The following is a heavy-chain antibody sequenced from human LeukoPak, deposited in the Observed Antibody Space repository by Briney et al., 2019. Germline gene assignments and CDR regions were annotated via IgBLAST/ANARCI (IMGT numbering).Heavy chain of an antibody. CDR2: IKGGGVDP. CDR1: GFTFSTSA. J-gene: IGHJ4*02. V-gene: IGHV3-23*01. CDR3: AKGGHDFNPFYW. Sequence: GGSLRLSCAASGFTFSTSAMGWVRQAPGKGLEWVSSIKGGGVDPFYADSVKGRFTISRDNSKNTLFLQLTGLRADDSAVYYCAKGGHDFNPFYWWGQGTLVTVSS. D-gene: IGHD2-21*02.